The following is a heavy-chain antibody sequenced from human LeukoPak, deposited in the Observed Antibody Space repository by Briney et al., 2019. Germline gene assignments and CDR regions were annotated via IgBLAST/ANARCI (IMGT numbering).Heavy chain of an antibody. CDR1: GFTFGDYA. CDR2: IRSKAYGETA. Sequence: GGSLRLSCTASGFTFGDYAMSWIRQAPGKGLEWVGFIRSKAYGETADYAASVKGRFTISRDDSNAIAYLQMNSLKTEDTAVYHCTRDRGAYNLYDCWGQGTLVTVSS. CDR3: TRDRGAYNLYDC. D-gene: IGHD1-1*01. V-gene: IGHV3-49*03. J-gene: IGHJ4*02.